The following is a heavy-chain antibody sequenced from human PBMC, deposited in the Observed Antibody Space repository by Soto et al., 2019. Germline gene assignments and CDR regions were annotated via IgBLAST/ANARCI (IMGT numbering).Heavy chain of an antibody. J-gene: IGHJ6*02. Sequence: EVQLLESGGGLVQPGGSLRLSCAASGFTFSSYAMSWVRQAPGKGLEWVSVISGSGDSTYYADSVRGRFTISRDNSKTTLYLQINILRPEDTAVYDCATDSDGAAAGPTKSSGMDVWGQGTTVTVSS. CDR2: ISGSGDST. CDR1: GFTFSSYA. D-gene: IGHD6-13*01. V-gene: IGHV3-23*01. CDR3: ATDSDGAAAGPTKSSGMDV.